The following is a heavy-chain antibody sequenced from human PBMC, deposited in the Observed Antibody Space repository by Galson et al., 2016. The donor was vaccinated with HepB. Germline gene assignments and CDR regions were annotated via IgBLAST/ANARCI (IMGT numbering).Heavy chain of an antibody. D-gene: IGHD2-15*01. CDR1: GFIFSSYG. Sequence: SLRLSCAPSGFIFSSYGMAWVRQAPGKGLDWVAGVTASSEDYYADSVKGRFTISRDNSEKTLYLQMNSLRAEDTAVYYCAKMSCGGICYAAYFYALDVWGQGTPVTVSS. CDR2: VTASSED. J-gene: IGHJ6*02. V-gene: IGHV3-23*01. CDR3: AKMSCGGICYAAYFYALDV.